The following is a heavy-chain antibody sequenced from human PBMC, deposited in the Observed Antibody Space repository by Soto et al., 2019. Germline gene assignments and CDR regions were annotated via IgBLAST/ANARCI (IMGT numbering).Heavy chain of an antibody. CDR3: ARARRLENWFDP. J-gene: IGHJ5*02. CDR1: GGSLCGDY. Sequence: PSETLSLTCTVSGGSLCGDYCTWIRQPAGGGLEWIGRINSDGNTNYSPSLKSRVTMSVDPSRKHFSLNLTSVTAADTASYFCARARRLENWFDPWGPGIQVTVSS. D-gene: IGHD5-12*01. CDR2: INSDGNT. V-gene: IGHV4-4*07.